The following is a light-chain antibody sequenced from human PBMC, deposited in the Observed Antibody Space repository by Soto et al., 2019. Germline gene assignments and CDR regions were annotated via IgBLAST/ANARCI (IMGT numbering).Light chain of an antibody. Sequence: DIQMTDSPSTLSASGGDIVTITCRASQSIGDSLAWYQQKPGKAPKLLIYAASTWESGVPSRFSGSGSGTHFTLTISSLQPDDFAPYYCQQYNSYWTFGQATKVDIK. V-gene: IGKV1-5*01. J-gene: IGKJ1*01. CDR3: QQYNSYWT. CDR2: AAS. CDR1: QSIGDS.